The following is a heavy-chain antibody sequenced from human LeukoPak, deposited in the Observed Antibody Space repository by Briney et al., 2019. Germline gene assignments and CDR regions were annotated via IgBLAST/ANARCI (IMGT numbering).Heavy chain of an antibody. CDR2: INSNGDGI. V-gene: IGHV3-23*01. Sequence: GGSLRLSCAASVFTFSTYAMTWVREAPGEGLERVSGINSNGDGIYHADSVRGRFTISRDNSNNALYLQMDSLRAEDTAVYYCANWIGSSSRDYWGQGTLVTVSS. CDR3: ANWIGSSSRDY. CDR1: VFTFSTYA. D-gene: IGHD6-6*01. J-gene: IGHJ4*02.